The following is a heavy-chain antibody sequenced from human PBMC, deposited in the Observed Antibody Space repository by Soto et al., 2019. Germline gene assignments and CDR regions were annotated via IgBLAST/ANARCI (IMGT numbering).Heavy chain of an antibody. Sequence: PSETLSLTCTVSGSAISSRNYYWGWNRQPPGKGLEWIGNIYYSGSANYDPSLRSRVTISLNTSKNQFSLNLNSVTAADTATYYCARWTYCGGDCCWLDFWGQGTLVTVSS. D-gene: IGHD2-21*02. V-gene: IGHV4-39*07. CDR2: IYYSGSA. CDR3: ARWTYCGGDCCWLDF. CDR1: GSAISSRNYY. J-gene: IGHJ4*02.